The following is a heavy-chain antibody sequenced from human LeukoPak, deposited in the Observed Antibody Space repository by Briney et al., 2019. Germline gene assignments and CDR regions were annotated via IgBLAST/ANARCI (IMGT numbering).Heavy chain of an antibody. D-gene: IGHD3-10*01. CDR2: ILYDGSNK. V-gene: IGHV3-30*04. J-gene: IGHJ4*02. CDR1: GFTFSSYA. CDR3: ANTFGELAYKPPFDY. Sequence: GRSLRLSCAASGFTFSSYAMHGVRPAPGKGLEWVAVILYDGSNKYYADSVKGRFTISRDNSKNTLYLQMNSLSAEDTAVYYCANTFGELAYKPPFDYWGQGALVTVSS.